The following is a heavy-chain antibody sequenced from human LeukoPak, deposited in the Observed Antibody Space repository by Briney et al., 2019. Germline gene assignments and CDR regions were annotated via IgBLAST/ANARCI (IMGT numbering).Heavy chain of an antibody. CDR1: GFTFSSYG. V-gene: IGHV3-30*18. Sequence: PGRSLRLSCAASGFTFSSYGMHWVRQAPGKGLEWVAVILYDGSNKYYADSVKGRFTISRDNSKNTLYLQMNSLRAEDTAVYYCAKRLEPSAYYDFWSGYYFDYWGQGTLVTVSS. CDR3: AKRLEPSAYYDFWSGYYFDY. J-gene: IGHJ4*02. CDR2: ILYDGSNK. D-gene: IGHD3-3*01.